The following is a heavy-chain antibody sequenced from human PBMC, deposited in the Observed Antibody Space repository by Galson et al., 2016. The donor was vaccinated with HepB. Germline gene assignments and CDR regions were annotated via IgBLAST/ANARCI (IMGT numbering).Heavy chain of an antibody. CDR2: ISGSGDST. CDR3: TKDGDSTGYYYSKFN. CDR1: GFTFSSYA. Sequence: SLRLSCAASGFTFSSYAMSWVRQAPGKGLEWVSTISGSGDSTYYADSGKGRFTISRDKSKNTLYLQMNSLRAEDTAVYYCTKDGDSTGYYYSKFNWGQGTLVTVSS. V-gene: IGHV3-23*01. D-gene: IGHD3-22*01. J-gene: IGHJ4*02.